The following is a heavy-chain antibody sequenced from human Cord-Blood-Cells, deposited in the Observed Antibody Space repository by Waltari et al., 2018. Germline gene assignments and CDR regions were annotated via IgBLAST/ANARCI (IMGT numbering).Heavy chain of an antibody. D-gene: IGHD2-2*02. V-gene: IGHV1-8*03. CDR3: AKDVDCSSTSCYTDYYYYMDV. J-gene: IGHJ6*03. Sequence: QVQLVQSGAEVKKPGASVKVSCKASGYTFTSYDINWVRQATGQGLEWMGWMNPNSGNTGYAQKFQGRVTITRNTSISTAYMELSSLRSEDTAVYYCAKDVDCSSTSCYTDYYYYMDVWGKGTTVTVSS. CDR2: MNPNSGNT. CDR1: GYTFTSYD.